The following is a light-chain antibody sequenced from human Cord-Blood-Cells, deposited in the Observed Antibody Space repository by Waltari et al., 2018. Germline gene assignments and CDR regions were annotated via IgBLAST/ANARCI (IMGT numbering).Light chain of an antibody. V-gene: IGLV2-14*01. CDR3: SSYTSSSTYV. CDR1: SSDVGGYKY. Sequence: QSALTQPASVSGSPGQSITISCTGTSSDVGGYKYVSWYQQHPGKAPNLMIYDVSNRPSGVSNRFSCSNSGNTASLTISGLQAEDEADYYCSSYTSSSTYVFGTGTKVTVL. CDR2: DVS. J-gene: IGLJ1*01.